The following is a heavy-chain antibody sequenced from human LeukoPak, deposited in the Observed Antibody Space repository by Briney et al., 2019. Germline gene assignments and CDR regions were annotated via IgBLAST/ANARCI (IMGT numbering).Heavy chain of an antibody. V-gene: IGHV3-66*01. J-gene: IGHJ4*02. CDR2: IYSGGST. CDR3: ARGMNYYDSSGYWFDFDY. Sequence: PGGSLRLSCAASRFTFSRYAMSWVRQAPGKGLEWVSVIYSGGSTYYADSVKGRFTISRDNSKNTLYLQMNSLRAEDTAVYYCARGMNYYDSSGYWFDFDYWGQGTLVTVSS. CDR1: RFTFSRYA. D-gene: IGHD3-22*01.